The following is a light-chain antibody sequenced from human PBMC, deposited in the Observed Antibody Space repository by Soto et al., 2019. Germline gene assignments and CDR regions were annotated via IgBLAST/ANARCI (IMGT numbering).Light chain of an antibody. Sequence: QSVLTQSPSASGTPGQRVTISCYGSRSNIGRNFAYWYQHVPGTAPRLLIQRNNERPSGVPDRFSGSKSGTSVSLAISGLRSDDEATYYRAAWDDTLDAQVFGGGTQLTVL. CDR2: RNN. V-gene: IGLV1-47*01. CDR3: AAWDDTLDAQV. J-gene: IGLJ3*02. CDR1: RSNIGRNF.